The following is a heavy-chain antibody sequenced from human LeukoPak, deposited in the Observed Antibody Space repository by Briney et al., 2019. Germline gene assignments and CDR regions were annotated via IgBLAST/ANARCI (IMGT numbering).Heavy chain of an antibody. J-gene: IGHJ3*02. CDR2: INPSGGST. V-gene: IGHV1-46*01. D-gene: IGHD2-15*01. Sequence: ASVKVSCKASGYTFTNYYMHWVRQAPGQGLEWMGIINPSGGSTSYAQKFQGRVTMTRDTSTSIVYMELSSLRSEDTAVYYCARDPPLCSGGSCYSGNAFDIWGQGTMVTVSS. CDR3: ARDPPLCSGGSCYSGNAFDI. CDR1: GYTFTNYY.